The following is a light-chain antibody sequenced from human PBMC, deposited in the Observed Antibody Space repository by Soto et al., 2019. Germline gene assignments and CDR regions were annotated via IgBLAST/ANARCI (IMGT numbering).Light chain of an antibody. CDR2: EVT. CDR3: NSYAGSNIYV. J-gene: IGLJ1*01. Sequence: QSALTQPPSASGSPGQSVTISSLGTSSEVGGYNYVSWYQQRPGKAPQLILYEVTKRPSGVPGRFSGSKSGNTASLTVSGLQAEDEADYYCNSYAGSNIYVFGTGTKLTVL. CDR1: SSEVGGYNY. V-gene: IGLV2-8*01.